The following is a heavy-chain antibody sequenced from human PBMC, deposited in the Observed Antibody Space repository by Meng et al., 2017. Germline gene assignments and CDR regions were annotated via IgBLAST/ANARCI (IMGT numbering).Heavy chain of an antibody. CDR3: ARLWFGEYTFDY. CDR1: GFTFSSYA. J-gene: IGHJ4*02. V-gene: IGHV3-23*01. D-gene: IGHD3-10*01. CDR2: ISGSGGST. Sequence: GGSLRLSCAASGFTFSSYAMSWVRQAPGKGLEWVSAISGSGGSTYYAKSVKGRFTISRDNSKNTLYLQMNSLRAEDTAVYYCARLWFGEYTFDYWGQGTLVTVSS.